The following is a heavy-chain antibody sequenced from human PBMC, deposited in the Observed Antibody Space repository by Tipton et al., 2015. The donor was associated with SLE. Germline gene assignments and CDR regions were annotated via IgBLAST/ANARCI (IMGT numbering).Heavy chain of an antibody. CDR1: GSSIDKLY. Sequence: TLSLTCSISGSSIDKLYWSWIRQPAGRGLEWIGHIYYTGTTNYNPSLKSRVTMSVDTSKNQFSLKLSSVTAADTAIYYCGRDFGYYYDTASYYQAYWGQGTLVTVSS. J-gene: IGHJ4*02. V-gene: IGHV4-4*07. CDR2: IYYTGTT. D-gene: IGHD3-10*01. CDR3: GRDFGYYYDTASYYQAY.